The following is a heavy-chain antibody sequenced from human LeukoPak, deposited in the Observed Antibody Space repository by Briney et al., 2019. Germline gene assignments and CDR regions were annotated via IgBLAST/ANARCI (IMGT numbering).Heavy chain of an antibody. CDR3: ASLREGSSWYGY. CDR1: GGTFSSYA. V-gene: IGHV1-69*06. CDR2: IIPIFGTA. D-gene: IGHD6-13*01. Sequence: WASVKFSCKASGGTFSSYAISWVRQAPGQGLEWMGGIIPIFGTANYAQKFQGRVTITADKSTSTAYMELSSLRSEDTAVYYCASLREGSSWYGYWGQGTLVTVSS. J-gene: IGHJ4*02.